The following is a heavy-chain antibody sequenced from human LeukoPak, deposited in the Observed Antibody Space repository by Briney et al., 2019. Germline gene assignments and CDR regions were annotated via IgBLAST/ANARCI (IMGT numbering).Heavy chain of an antibody. Sequence: GGSLRLSCAASGFTVSSNYMSWVRQAPGKGLEWVSVIYSGGSTYYADSVKGRFTISRDNSKNTLYLQMNSLRAEDTAVYYCARDTGRGSQFGIEYWGQGTLVTVSS. V-gene: IGHV3-53*01. CDR2: IYSGGST. CDR1: GFTVSSNY. D-gene: IGHD3-16*01. CDR3: ARDTGRGSQFGIEY. J-gene: IGHJ4*02.